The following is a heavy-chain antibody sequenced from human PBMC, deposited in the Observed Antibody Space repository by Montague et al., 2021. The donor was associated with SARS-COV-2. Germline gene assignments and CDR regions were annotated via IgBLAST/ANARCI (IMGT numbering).Heavy chain of an antibody. Sequence: SETLSLTCGVSGASVTSTNWWSWVRQPTGKGLEWIGEIYHTGNTNYSPSLKNRVSISLDKSKNQLSLRLNSVPAADTAVYYCASPKEGSGYYRPFDYWGQGILVTVSS. V-gene: IGHV4-4*02. J-gene: IGHJ4*02. D-gene: IGHD3-22*01. CDR2: IYHTGNT. CDR3: ASPKEGSGYYRPFDY. CDR1: GASVTSTNW.